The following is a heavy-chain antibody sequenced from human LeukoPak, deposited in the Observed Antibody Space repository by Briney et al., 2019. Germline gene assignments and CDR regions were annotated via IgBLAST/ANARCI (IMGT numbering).Heavy chain of an antibody. CDR2: IYGGANT. V-gene: IGHV3-66*01. CDR3: ARGLEYNSDYGDF. CDR1: GFTVSSNY. D-gene: IGHD3-16*01. J-gene: IGHJ4*01. Sequence: GGSLRLSCAASGFTVSSNYMTWVRQAPGKGLEWVSLIYGGANTYYADSVKGRFTISRDNSKNTLYLQMNSLRAEDTAVYYCARGLEYNSDYGDFWGQGTLVTVSS.